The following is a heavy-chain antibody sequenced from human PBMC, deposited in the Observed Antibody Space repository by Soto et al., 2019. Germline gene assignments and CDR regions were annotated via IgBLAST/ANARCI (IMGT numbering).Heavy chain of an antibody. CDR3: AKDMAAVAGPIDY. J-gene: IGHJ4*02. Sequence: QVQLVESGGGVLQPGRSLRLSCAASGFTFSSDGLHWVRQAPGQGLEWVAVILYDGSNKYYADSVKGRFTISRDNSKNPMDLQMNSLRAEDTAVYYCAKDMAAVAGPIDYWGQGTLVTVSS. CDR2: ILYDGSNK. D-gene: IGHD6-19*01. CDR1: GFTFSSDG. V-gene: IGHV3-30*18.